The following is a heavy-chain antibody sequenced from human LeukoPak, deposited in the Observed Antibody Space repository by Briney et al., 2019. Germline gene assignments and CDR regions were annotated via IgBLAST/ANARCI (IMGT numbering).Heavy chain of an antibody. D-gene: IGHD6-6*01. J-gene: IGHJ4*02. V-gene: IGHV3-74*01. CDR2: IKSDGSTT. CDR1: GFTFSSYW. CDR3: AKMSSSSSSDDY. Sequence: PGGSLRLSCAASGFTFSSYWMHWVRQAPGKGLVWVSRIKSDGSTTTYADSVKGRFTISRDNAKNTLYLQMNSLGVEDTAVYFCAKMSSSSSSDDYWGQGTLVTVSS.